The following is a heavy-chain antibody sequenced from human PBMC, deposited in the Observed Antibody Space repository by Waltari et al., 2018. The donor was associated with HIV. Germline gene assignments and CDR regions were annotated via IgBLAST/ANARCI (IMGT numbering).Heavy chain of an antibody. CDR3: TRDPGGPTPYWYFDL. CDR2: IRSKAYGGTT. Sequence: EVQLVESGGGLVQPGRSLRLSYTASGFTFGDYVMSWFRQAPGKGLEWVGFIRSKAYGGTTEYAASVKGRFTISRDDSKSIAYLQMNSLKTEDTAVYYCTRDPGGPTPYWYFDLWGRGTLVTVSS. CDR1: GFTFGDYV. D-gene: IGHD2-8*02. J-gene: IGHJ2*01. V-gene: IGHV3-49*03.